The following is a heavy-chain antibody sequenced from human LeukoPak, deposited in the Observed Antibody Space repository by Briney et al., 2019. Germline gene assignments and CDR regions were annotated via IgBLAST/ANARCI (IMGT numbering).Heavy chain of an antibody. CDR3: ARGGCGGDCGPPGGAFDI. V-gene: IGHV4-59*08. D-gene: IGHD2-21*02. CDR1: GGSISSYY. CDR2: ISYSGST. J-gene: IGHJ3*02. Sequence: PSETLSLTCTVSGGSISSYYWSWIRQPPGKGLEWIGYISYSGSTNSNPSLKSRVTMSVDTSKNQFSLKLSSVTAADTAVYYCARGGCGGDCGPPGGAFDIWGQGTMVTVSS.